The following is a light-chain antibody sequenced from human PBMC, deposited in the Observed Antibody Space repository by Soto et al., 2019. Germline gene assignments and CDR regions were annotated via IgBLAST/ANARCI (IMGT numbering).Light chain of an antibody. CDR1: QSVTGT. CDR3: QQYNDGPSHT. V-gene: IGKV3-15*01. J-gene: IGKJ2*01. Sequence: VMTQSPATLSVSPGVRATLSCRASQSVTGTLAWYQQQPGQAPRLLIYDVSARATGVPARFSGSGSGTECTLTITSLQSDDFALYFCQQYNDGPSHTLGQGTNLEIK. CDR2: DVS.